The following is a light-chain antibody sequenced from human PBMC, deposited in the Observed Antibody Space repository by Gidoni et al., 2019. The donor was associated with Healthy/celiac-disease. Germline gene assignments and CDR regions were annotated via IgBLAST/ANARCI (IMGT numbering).Light chain of an antibody. CDR2: DAS. V-gene: IGKV3-11*01. J-gene: IGKJ2*01. CDR3: QQRSNWPPLYT. Sequence: EIVLTQSPATMSLSPGERATLSCRASQSVSSYLALYQQKPGQAPRLLIYDASNRATGIPARFSVSGSGTDFTLTISSLEPEDFAVYYCQQRSNWPPLYTFXXXTKLEIK. CDR1: QSVSSY.